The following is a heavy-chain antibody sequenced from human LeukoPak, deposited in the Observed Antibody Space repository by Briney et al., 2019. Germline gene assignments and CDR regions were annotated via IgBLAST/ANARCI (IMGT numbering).Heavy chain of an antibody. CDR2: IYYSGST. V-gene: IGHV4-59*01. J-gene: IGHJ5*02. Sequence: SQTLALTRSVSGGSISSYYWRWIRQPSGKGLEWIGYIYYSGSTNDNPSLKSRVTISVDTSKNQFSLKLSSVTAADTAVYYCARSYCSGGSCYSGWFDPWGQGTLVTVSS. CDR1: GGSISSYY. CDR3: ARSYCSGGSCYSGWFDP. D-gene: IGHD2-15*01.